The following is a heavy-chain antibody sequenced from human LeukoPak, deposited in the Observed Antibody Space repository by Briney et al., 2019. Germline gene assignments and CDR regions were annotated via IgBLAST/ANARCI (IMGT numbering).Heavy chain of an antibody. D-gene: IGHD2/OR15-2a*01. V-gene: IGHV4-31*03. CDR2: IYYSGST. Sequence: SETLSLTCTVSGGSIGSGGYYWSWIRQHPGKGLEWIGYIYYSGSTYYNPSLKSRVTISVDTSKNQFSLKLSSVTAADTAVYYCARYVIRPLTSNWFDPWGQGTLVTVSS. CDR1: GGSIGSGGYY. J-gene: IGHJ5*02. CDR3: ARYVIRPLTSNWFDP.